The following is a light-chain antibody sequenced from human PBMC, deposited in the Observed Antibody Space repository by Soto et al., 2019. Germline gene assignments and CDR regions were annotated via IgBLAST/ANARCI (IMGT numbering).Light chain of an antibody. CDR2: DVS. Sequence: QSALTQPASVSGSPGQSITISCTGTSSDVGGYNCVSWYQQHPGKAPKLMIYDVSNRPSGVSNRFSGSKSGNTASLTISGLQAEDEADYYCSSYTSSSTLEVFGGGTKLTVL. CDR3: SSYTSSSTLEV. J-gene: IGLJ2*01. CDR1: SSDVGGYNC. V-gene: IGLV2-14*01.